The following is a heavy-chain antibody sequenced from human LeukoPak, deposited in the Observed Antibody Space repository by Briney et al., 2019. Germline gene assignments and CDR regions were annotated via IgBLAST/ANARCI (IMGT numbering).Heavy chain of an antibody. Sequence: GGSLRLSCAASGFTFSSYWMSWVRQAPGKGLEWVANIKQDGSEKYYVDSEKGRFTISRDNAKNSLYLQMNSLRAEDTAVYYCARWGQRGSGWAKLFDYWGQGTLVTVSS. D-gene: IGHD6-19*01. CDR1: GFTFSSYW. CDR3: ARWGQRGSGWAKLFDY. J-gene: IGHJ4*02. V-gene: IGHV3-7*03. CDR2: IKQDGSEK.